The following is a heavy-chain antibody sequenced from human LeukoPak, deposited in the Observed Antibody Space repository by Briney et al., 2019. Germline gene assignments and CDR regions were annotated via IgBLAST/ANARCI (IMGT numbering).Heavy chain of an antibody. Sequence: GGSLRLSCAASGFTFSNYAMSWVRQAPGKGLEWVSTISGSGANTYYADSVKGRFTISRDNAKNSLFLQMNSLRAEDTAVYYCARDSDFDSSGYYPYYYYYYNMDVWGQGTTVTVSS. D-gene: IGHD3-22*01. CDR1: GFTFSNYA. J-gene: IGHJ6*02. CDR2: ISGSGANT. CDR3: ARDSDFDSSGYYPYYYYYYNMDV. V-gene: IGHV3-23*01.